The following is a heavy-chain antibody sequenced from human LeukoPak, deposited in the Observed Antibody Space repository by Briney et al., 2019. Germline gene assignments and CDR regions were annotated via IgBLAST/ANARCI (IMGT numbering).Heavy chain of an antibody. CDR3: ARGRGAAARIRYMDV. J-gene: IGHJ6*03. CDR1: GGSISSGSYY. D-gene: IGHD6-13*01. Sequence: SETLSLTCTVSGGSISSGSYYWSWIRQPPGKGLEWIGEINHSGSTNYNPSLKSRVTISVDTSKNQFSLKLSSVTAADTAVYYCARGRGAAARIRYMDVWGKGTTVTVSS. CDR2: INHSGST. V-gene: IGHV4-39*07.